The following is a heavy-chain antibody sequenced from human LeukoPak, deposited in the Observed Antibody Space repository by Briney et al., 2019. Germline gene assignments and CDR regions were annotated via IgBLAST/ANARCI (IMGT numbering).Heavy chain of an antibody. CDR2: ISWNRGST. D-gene: IGHD5-18*01. V-gene: IGHV3-9*01. J-gene: IGHJ3*02. Sequence: GGSLRLSCVGSGFNFDDSGMHWVRQAPGKGLEWVSGISWNRGSTGYADSVKGRFTTSRDDAKNSLYLQMYSLRAEDTALYHCVKGRKYSYAFDAFEIWGQGTMVTVSS. CDR1: GFNFDDSG. CDR3: VKGRKYSYAFDAFEI.